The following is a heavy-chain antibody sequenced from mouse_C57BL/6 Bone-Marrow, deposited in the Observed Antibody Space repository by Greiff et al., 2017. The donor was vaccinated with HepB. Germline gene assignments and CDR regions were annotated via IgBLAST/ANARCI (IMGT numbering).Heavy chain of an antibody. D-gene: IGHD2-4*01. CDR2: INHNNGGT. CDR3: ARGQAYYDYDGFAY. CDR1: GYTFTDYY. J-gene: IGHJ3*01. Sequence: VQLQQSGPELVKPGASVKISCKASGYTFTDYYMNWVKQSHGKSLEWIGAINHNNGGTSYNQKFKGKASLTVDKSSSTAYMELRSLTSEDSAVYYCARGQAYYDYDGFAYWGQGTLVTVSA. V-gene: IGHV1-26*01.